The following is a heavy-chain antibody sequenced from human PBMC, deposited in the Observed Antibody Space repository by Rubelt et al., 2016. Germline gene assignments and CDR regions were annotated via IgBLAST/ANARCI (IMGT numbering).Heavy chain of an antibody. CDR3: ARQGSGSRGWFDP. CDR1: GGSVNSVGYS. V-gene: IGHV4-61*08. J-gene: IGHJ5*02. D-gene: IGHD1-26*01. Sequence: QLQLQESGSGLVKTSQTLSLTCAVSGGSVNSVGYSWSWIRQPPGKGLEWIGYIYYSGSTNYNPSLKSRVTISVDTSKNQFSLNRSSVTAADTAGDYCARQGSGSRGWFDPWGQGTLVTVSS. CDR2: IYYSGST.